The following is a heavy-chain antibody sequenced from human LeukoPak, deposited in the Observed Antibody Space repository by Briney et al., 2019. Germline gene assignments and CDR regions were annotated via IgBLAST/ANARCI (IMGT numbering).Heavy chain of an antibody. D-gene: IGHD2-15*01. CDR1: GFTFKTYW. Sequence: PGGSLRLSCAASGFTFKTYWMSWGRQAPGKGLEWVANINQDGSEKYYVDSVKGRFTISRDNDKNSLYLQMNSLRAEDTAVYYCATERYCSSGNCYSDYWGQGTLVTVSS. J-gene: IGHJ4*02. V-gene: IGHV3-7*01. CDR2: INQDGSEK. CDR3: ATERYCSSGNCYSDY.